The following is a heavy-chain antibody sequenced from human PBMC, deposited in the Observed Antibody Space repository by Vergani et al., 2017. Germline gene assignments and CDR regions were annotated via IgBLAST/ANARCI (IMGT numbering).Heavy chain of an antibody. V-gene: IGHV1-69*17. J-gene: IGHJ6*02. CDR3: ARAAWGITMIVENYYYGMDV. D-gene: IGHD3-22*01. CDR2: IIPIFGIA. Sequence: QVQLVQSGAEVKKPGSSVKVSCKASGGTFSSYAISWVRQAPGQGLEWMGGIIPIFGIANYAQKFQGRVTITADKSTSTAYMELSSLRSEDTAVYYCARAAWGITMIVENYYYGMDVWGQGTTVTVSS. CDR1: GGTFSSYA.